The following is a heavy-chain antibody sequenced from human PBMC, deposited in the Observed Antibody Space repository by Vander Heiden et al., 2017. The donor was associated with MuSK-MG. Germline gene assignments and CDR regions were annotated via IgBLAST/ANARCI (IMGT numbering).Heavy chain of an antibody. CDR1: GFTFCRYA. CDR2: IRGGGDNT. CDR3: AKSISSSSWYKFDY. Sequence: EVQLLESGGGLVQPGGSLGLSCAASGFTFCRYAMNWVRQAPGKGLEWVSAIRGGGDNTYYADSVKGRFTISRDNSKNTLYLQMNSLRAEDTAVYYCAKSISSSSWYKFDYWGQGTLVTVSS. J-gene: IGHJ4*02. D-gene: IGHD6-13*01. V-gene: IGHV3-23*01.